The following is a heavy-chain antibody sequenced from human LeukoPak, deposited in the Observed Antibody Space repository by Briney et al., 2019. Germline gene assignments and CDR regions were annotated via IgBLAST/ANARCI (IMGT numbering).Heavy chain of an antibody. D-gene: IGHD1-26*01. CDR3: ARLPRIRSGSLDY. CDR1: GGSISSSSYY. J-gene: IGHJ4*02. Sequence: PSETLSLTCTVSGGSISSSSYYWGWIRQPPGKGLEWIGSIYYSGSTYYNPSLKSRVTISVDTSKNQFSLKLSSVTAADTAVYYCARLPRIRSGSLDYWGQGTLVTVSS. V-gene: IGHV4-39*01. CDR2: IYYSGST.